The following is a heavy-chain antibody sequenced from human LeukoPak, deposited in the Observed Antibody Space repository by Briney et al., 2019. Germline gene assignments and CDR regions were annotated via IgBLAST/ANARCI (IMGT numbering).Heavy chain of an antibody. J-gene: IGHJ4*02. D-gene: IGHD5-12*01. CDR3: VRETGWLFDF. Sequence: GGSLRLSCAATGFSFRDRYMSWIRQAPGRGMEWVAYISPNSDNIHYADSVKGRFTISRDNAKNSLFLQVNSLRAEDTAVYYCVRETGWLFDFWGQGTLVIVSS. CDR1: GFSFRDRY. CDR2: ISPNSDNI. V-gene: IGHV3-11*04.